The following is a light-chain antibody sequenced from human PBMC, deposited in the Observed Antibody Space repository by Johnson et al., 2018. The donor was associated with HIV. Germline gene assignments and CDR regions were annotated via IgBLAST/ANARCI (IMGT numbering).Light chain of an antibody. CDR1: SSTIGNNY. V-gene: IGLV1-51*02. CDR3: GTWGSSLSGLYV. Sequence: QSVLTQPPSVSAAPGQKVTISCSGSSSTIGNNYVSWYQQLPGTAPKLLIYETNKRPSGIPDRFSGSKSGTSATLGITGLQTGDEADSYGGTWGSSLSGLYVLGTWTQVAVL. CDR2: ETN. J-gene: IGLJ1*01.